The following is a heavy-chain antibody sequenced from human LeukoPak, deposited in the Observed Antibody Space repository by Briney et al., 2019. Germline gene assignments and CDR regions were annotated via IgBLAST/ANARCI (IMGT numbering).Heavy chain of an antibody. CDR1: GFTFSSYW. V-gene: IGHV3-7*03. D-gene: IGHD2-2*01. CDR3: AKDISQLLSFGMDV. CDR2: ISEDGSEK. Sequence: QPGGSLRLSCAASGFTFSSYWMSWVRQTPGKGLEWVAKISEDGSEKYYVDSVKGRFTISRDNAKNSLYLQMNSLRAEDTALYYCAKDISQLLSFGMDVWGQGTTVTVSS. J-gene: IGHJ6*02.